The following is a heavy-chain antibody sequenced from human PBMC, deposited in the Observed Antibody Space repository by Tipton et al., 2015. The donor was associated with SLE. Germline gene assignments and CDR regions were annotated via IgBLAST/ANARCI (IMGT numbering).Heavy chain of an antibody. V-gene: IGHV4-34*01. Sequence: TLSLTCAVYGGSFSGYYWIWIRQPPGKGLEWIGEINHSGSTNYNPSLKSRVTISVDTSKNQFSLKLSSVTAADTAVYYCARGGGWELWYFDYWGQGTLVTVSS. CDR1: GGSFSGYY. D-gene: IGHD1-26*01. J-gene: IGHJ4*02. CDR3: ARGGGWELWYFDY. CDR2: INHSGST.